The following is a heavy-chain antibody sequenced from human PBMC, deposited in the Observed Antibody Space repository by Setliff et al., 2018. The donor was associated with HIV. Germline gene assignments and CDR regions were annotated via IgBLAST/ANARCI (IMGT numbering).Heavy chain of an antibody. J-gene: IGHJ6*02. D-gene: IGHD6-19*01. Sequence: ASVKVSCKASGYTFTTYGVSWVRQAPGHGLEWMGWISPNFGHTNYAQNFLGRVTMTIDTSTSRAYMELRSLRSDDMAMYFCARLGSGWSDSYYYAMGIWGQGTTVTVSS. CDR1: GYTFTTYG. CDR2: ISPNFGHT. V-gene: IGHV1-18*03. CDR3: ARLGSGWSDSYYYAMGI.